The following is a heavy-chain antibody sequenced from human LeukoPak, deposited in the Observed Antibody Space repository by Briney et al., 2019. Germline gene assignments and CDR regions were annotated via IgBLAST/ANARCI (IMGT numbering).Heavy chain of an antibody. CDR3: ARVNIAAELQH. CDR2: ISAYNGNT. J-gene: IGHJ1*01. V-gene: IGHV1-18*01. Sequence: ASVKVSCKASGGTFSSYAISWVRQAPGQGLEWMGWISAYNGNTNYAQKLQGRVTMTTDTSTSTAYMELRSLRSDDTAVYYCARVNIAAELQHWGQGTLVTVSS. D-gene: IGHD6-13*01. CDR1: GGTFSSYA.